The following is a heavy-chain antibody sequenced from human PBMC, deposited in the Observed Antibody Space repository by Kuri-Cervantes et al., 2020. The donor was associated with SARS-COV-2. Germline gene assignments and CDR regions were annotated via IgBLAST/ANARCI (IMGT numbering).Heavy chain of an antibody. CDR2: IRYDGSNK. V-gene: IGHV3-30*02. CDR3: AKDLESQQLVRGLVYYYYYMDV. J-gene: IGHJ6*03. Sequence: SCAASGFTFSSYGMHWVRQAPGKGLEWVAFIRYDGSNKYYADSVKGRFTISRDNSKNTLYLQMNSLRAEDTAVYYCAKDLESQQLVRGLVYYYYYMDVWGKGTTVTVSS. D-gene: IGHD6-13*01. CDR1: GFTFSSYG.